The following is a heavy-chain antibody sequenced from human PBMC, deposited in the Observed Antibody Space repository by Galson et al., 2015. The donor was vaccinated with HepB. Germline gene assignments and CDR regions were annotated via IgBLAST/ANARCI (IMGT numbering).Heavy chain of an antibody. J-gene: IGHJ1*01. Sequence: SVKVSCKASGYTFTSYAMHWVRQAPGQRLEWMGWVSAGNGNTKYSQKFQGRVTITRDTSASTAYMELSSLRSEDTAVYYCARREGYDYGGGYFQHWGQGTLVTVSS. V-gene: IGHV1-3*01. CDR3: ARREGYDYGGGYFQH. D-gene: IGHD4-23*01. CDR1: GYTFTSYA. CDR2: VSAGNGNT.